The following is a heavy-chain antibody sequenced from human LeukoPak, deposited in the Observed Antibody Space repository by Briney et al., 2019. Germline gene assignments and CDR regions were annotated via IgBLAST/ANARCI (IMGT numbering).Heavy chain of an antibody. CDR3: AGYDAGNYPPTDDY. CDR1: GFTFSIYS. D-gene: IGHD1-7*01. CDR2: ISTDGGST. J-gene: IGHJ4*02. Sequence: GGSLRLPCSASGFTFSIYSMHWVRQAPGKGLEYVSAISTDGGSTYYADSVKSRFTISRDNSKNTLYLQMSSLRTEDTAMYYCAGYDAGNYPPTDDYWGQGTLVTVSS. V-gene: IGHV3-64D*06.